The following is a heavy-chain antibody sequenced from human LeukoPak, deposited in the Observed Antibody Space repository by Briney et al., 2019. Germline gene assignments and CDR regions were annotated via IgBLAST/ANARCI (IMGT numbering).Heavy chain of an antibody. CDR2: INPNSGGT. J-gene: IGHJ3*01. CDR1: GYTFTGYY. Sequence: ASVKVSCKASGYTFTGYYMHWVRQAPGQGLEWMGWINPNSGGTNYAQKFQGRVTMTRDTSISTAYMELSRLRSDDTTVYYCAREGSYYDSSGLTRADAFDLWGQGTMVTVSS. D-gene: IGHD3-22*01. V-gene: IGHV1-2*02. CDR3: AREGSYYDSSGLTRADAFDL.